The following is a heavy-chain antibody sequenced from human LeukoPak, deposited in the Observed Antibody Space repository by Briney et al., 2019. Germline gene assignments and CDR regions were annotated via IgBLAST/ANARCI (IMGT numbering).Heavy chain of an antibody. Sequence: GGSLRLSCVASGFTLRSYEMNWVRQAPGKGLEWVSYIDSSGNTISYADSVKGRFTISRDNAKNSLYLQMNSLRAEDTAVYYCARGNSLDYWGQGTLVTVSS. V-gene: IGHV3-48*03. CDR3: ARGNSLDY. D-gene: IGHD1/OR15-1a*01. J-gene: IGHJ4*02. CDR1: GFTLRSYE. CDR2: IDSSGNTI.